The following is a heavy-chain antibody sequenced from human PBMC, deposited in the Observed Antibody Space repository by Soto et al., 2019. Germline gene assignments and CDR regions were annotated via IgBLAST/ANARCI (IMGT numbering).Heavy chain of an antibody. J-gene: IGHJ6*03. Sequence: SETLSLTCAVYGGSFSGYYWSWIRQPPGKGLEWIGEINHSGSTNYNPSLKSRVTISVDTSKNQFSLKLSSVTAADTAVYYCARGRIAAAGTGYYYMDVWGKGTTVTVSS. CDR3: ARGRIAAAGTGYYYMDV. CDR1: GGSFSGYY. V-gene: IGHV4-34*01. D-gene: IGHD6-13*01. CDR2: INHSGST.